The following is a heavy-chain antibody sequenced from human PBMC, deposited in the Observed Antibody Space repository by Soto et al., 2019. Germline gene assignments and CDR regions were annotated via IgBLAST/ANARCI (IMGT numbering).Heavy chain of an antibody. CDR1: GGSISSYY. Sequence: WETLSLTCTVSGGSISSYYWSWIRQPPGKGLEWIGYIYYSGSTNYNPSLKSRVTISVDTSKNQFSLKLSSVTAADTAVYYCAREAKIAAAGTANWFDPWGQGTLVTVSS. CDR2: IYYSGST. V-gene: IGHV4-59*01. CDR3: AREAKIAAAGTANWFDP. D-gene: IGHD6-13*01. J-gene: IGHJ5*02.